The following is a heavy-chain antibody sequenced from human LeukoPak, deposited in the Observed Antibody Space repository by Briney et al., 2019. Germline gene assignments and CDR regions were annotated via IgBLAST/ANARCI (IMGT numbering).Heavy chain of an antibody. D-gene: IGHD1-1*01. CDR1: GFTFSSYS. V-gene: IGHV3-21*01. J-gene: IGHJ4*02. Sequence: GGSLRLSCAASGFTFSSYSMNWVRQAPGRGLEWFSSISSSSNYIYYADSVKGRFTISRDNAKNSLYLQMHSLRAEDKAVYYCARERNGDYWGQGTLVTVSS. CDR2: ISSSSNYI. CDR3: ARERNGDY.